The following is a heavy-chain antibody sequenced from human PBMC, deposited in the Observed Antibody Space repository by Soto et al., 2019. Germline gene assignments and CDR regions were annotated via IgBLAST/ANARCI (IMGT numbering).Heavy chain of an antibody. Sequence: VQLVQSGTEVKKPGSSVKVSCKASGGTFSSYTISWVRQAPGQGLEWMGRIIPILGIANYAQKCQGRVTITADKSTITAYMELSSLRSEDTAVYYCATLLLAYCGGDCPMADYWGQGTLVTVSA. CDR2: IIPILGIA. CDR3: ATLLLAYCGGDCPMADY. J-gene: IGHJ4*02. D-gene: IGHD2-21*02. V-gene: IGHV1-69*02. CDR1: GGTFSSYT.